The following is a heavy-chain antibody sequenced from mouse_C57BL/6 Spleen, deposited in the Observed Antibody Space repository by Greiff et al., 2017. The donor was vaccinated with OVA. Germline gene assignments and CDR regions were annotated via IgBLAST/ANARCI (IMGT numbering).Heavy chain of an antibody. CDR1: GYTFTSYV. J-gene: IGHJ2*01. CDR3: ASGVTTEVGY. Sequence: EVKLMESGPELVKPGASVKMSCKASGYTFTSYVMHWVKQKPGQGLEWIGYIYPYNDGTTYNQKFKGKATLTSDKSSSTAYMELSSLTSEDSAVYYCASGVTTEVGYWGQGTTLTVAS. D-gene: IGHD2-2*01. CDR2: IYPYNDGT. V-gene: IGHV1-14*01.